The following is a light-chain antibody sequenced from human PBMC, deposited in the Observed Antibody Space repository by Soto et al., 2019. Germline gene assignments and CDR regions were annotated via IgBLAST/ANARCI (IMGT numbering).Light chain of an antibody. CDR3: GTWDTSLSAGV. Sequence: QSVLTQPPSASGTPGQRVTISCSGSTSNIGSNYVYWYQQLPGTAPKLLIYRNNQRPSGVPDRFSGAKSGTSASLAISGLQPGDEADYYCGTWDTSLSAGVFGSGTKVTVL. CDR1: TSNIGSNY. V-gene: IGLV1-47*01. J-gene: IGLJ1*01. CDR2: RNN.